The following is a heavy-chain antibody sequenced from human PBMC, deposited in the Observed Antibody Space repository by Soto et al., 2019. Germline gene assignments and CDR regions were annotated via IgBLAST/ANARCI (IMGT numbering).Heavy chain of an antibody. CDR2: IIPIFGTA. Sequence: SVKVSCKASGGTFSSYAISWVRQAPGQGFEWMGGIIPIFGTANYAQKFQGRVTITADESTSTAYMELSSLRSEDTAVYYCARDGRSGAVADYNWFDPWGQGTLVTVSS. CDR1: GGTFSSYA. CDR3: ARDGRSGAVADYNWFDP. D-gene: IGHD6-19*01. V-gene: IGHV1-69*13. J-gene: IGHJ5*02.